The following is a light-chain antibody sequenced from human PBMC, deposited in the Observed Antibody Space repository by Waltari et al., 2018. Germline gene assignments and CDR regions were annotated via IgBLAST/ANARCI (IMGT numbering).Light chain of an antibody. V-gene: IGKV4-1*01. CDR2: WAS. CDR3: QQYYSTPWT. CDR1: QSVLYSSNSKNS. Sequence: DIVMTQSPDSLAVSLGERATINCKSSQSVLYSSNSKNSLAWYQQKPGQPPNLLIYWASTRESGVPDRFSGGGSGTDFTLTISSLQAEDVAVYYCQQYYSTPWTFGQGTKVEIK. J-gene: IGKJ1*01.